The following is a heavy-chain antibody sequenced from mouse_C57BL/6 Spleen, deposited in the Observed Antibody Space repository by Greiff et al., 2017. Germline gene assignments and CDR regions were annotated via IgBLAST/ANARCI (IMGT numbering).Heavy chain of an antibody. CDR3: ARWVDCYDNSSFDY. CDR2: IYPRDGST. V-gene: IGHV1-85*01. D-gene: IGHD1-1*01. J-gene: IGHJ2*01. Sequence: QVQLQQSGPELVKPGASVKLSCKASGYTFTSYDIHWVKQRPGQGLEWIGWIYPRDGSTKYNEKFKGKATLTVDKSSSTAYMELHSLTSEDSAVYFCARWVDCYDNSSFDYWGQGTTLTVSS. CDR1: GYTFTSYD.